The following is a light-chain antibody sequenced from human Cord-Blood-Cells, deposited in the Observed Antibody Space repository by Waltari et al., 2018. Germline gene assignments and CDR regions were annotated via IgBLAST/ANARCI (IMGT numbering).Light chain of an antibody. CDR2: GAS. J-gene: IGKJ1*01. CDR1: QSVSSN. Sequence: EIVMTQSPATPSVSPGERATLSCRASQSVSSNLAWYQQKPGQAPRLLIYGASTRATGIPARFSGSGSETEFTLTISSLQSEDFAVYYCQQYNNWWTFGQGTKVEIK. V-gene: IGKV3-15*01. CDR3: QQYNNWWT.